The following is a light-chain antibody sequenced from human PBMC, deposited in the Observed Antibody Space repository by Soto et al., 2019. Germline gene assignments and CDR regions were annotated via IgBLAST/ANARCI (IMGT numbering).Light chain of an antibody. CDR1: QSVSSN. J-gene: IGKJ1*01. CDR2: GAS. Sequence: EIVMTQSPATLSVSPGERATLSCRASQSVSSNLAWYQQKPGQAPRLLIYGASTRSTGIPARFSGRESGTQFTLTISSLQSEDFAVYYCQQCNNWPATFGQGPKVEIK. V-gene: IGKV3D-15*01. CDR3: QQCNNWPAT.